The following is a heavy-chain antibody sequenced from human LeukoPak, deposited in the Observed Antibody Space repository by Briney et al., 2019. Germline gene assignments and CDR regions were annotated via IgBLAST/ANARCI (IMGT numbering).Heavy chain of an antibody. Sequence: PSETLSLTCVLYGGSSTNYFWSWIRQPPGKGLEWIGEINRSASTNYNPSLKSRVTISVDTSKNQFSLKLSSVTAADTAVYYCARAGGGSRYYYYYMDVWGKGTTVTISS. D-gene: IGHD2-15*01. J-gene: IGHJ6*03. CDR3: ARAGGGSRYYYYYMDV. CDR2: INRSAST. CDR1: GGSSTNYF. V-gene: IGHV4-34*01.